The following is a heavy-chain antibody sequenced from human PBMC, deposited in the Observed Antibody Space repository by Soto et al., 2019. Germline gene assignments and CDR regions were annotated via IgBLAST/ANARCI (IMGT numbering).Heavy chain of an antibody. D-gene: IGHD2-2*01. V-gene: IGHV3-23*01. J-gene: IGHJ5*02. CDR3: AKVDIGGRGCSSTSCYYWFDP. CDR1: GFTFSSYA. CDR2: ISGSGGST. Sequence: PGGSLRLSCAASGFTFSSYAMSWVRQAPGKGLEWVSAISGSGGSTYYADSVKGRFTISRDNSKNTLYLQMNSLRAEDTAVYYCAKVDIGGRGCSSTSCYYWFDPWGQGTLVTVSS.